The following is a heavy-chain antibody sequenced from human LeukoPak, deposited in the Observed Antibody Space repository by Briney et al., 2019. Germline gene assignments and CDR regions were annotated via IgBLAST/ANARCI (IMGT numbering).Heavy chain of an antibody. CDR1: GGSISSSNW. J-gene: IGHJ4*02. V-gene: IGHV4-4*02. CDR2: IYHSGST. D-gene: IGHD4-17*01. CDR3: ARSSPYGDYYFDY. Sequence: SGTLSLTCAVSGGSISSSNWWSWVRQPPGKGLEWIGEIYHSGSTNYNPSLKSRVTISVGKSKNQFSLKLSSVTAADTAVYYCARSSPYGDYYFDYWGQGTLVTVSS.